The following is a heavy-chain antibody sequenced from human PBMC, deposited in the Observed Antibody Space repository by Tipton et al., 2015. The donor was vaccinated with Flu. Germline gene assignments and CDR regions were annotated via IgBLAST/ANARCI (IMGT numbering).Heavy chain of an antibody. CDR1: GGSIRGYV. V-gene: IGHV4-59*01. CDR2: IYDTGST. Sequence: TLSLTCTVSGGSIRGYVWTWIRQPPGKGLEWMGYIYDTGSTNYNPSLKGRVTMSVDTSENQLSLKVSSVTAADTAIYYCAKDKTGLDGSFQYQFDSWGQGALVTVSS. D-gene: IGHD2-2*01. CDR3: AKDKTGLDGSFQYQFDS. J-gene: IGHJ4*02.